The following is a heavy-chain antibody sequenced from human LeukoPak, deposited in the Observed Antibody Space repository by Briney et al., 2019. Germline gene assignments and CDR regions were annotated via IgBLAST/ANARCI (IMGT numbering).Heavy chain of an antibody. V-gene: IGHV4-59*12. CDR1: GGSISSYY. D-gene: IGHD2-2*02. Sequence: PSETLSLTCTVSGGSISSYYWSWIRQPPGKGLEWIGYIYYSGSTNYNPSLKSRVTISVDTSKNQFSLKLSSVTAADTAVYYCARSPDCSSTSCYTRWFDPWGQGTLVTVSS. CDR2: IYYSGST. J-gene: IGHJ5*02. CDR3: ARSPDCSSTSCYTRWFDP.